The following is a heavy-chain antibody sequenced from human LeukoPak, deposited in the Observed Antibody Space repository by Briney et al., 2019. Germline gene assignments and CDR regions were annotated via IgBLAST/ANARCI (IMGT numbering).Heavy chain of an antibody. Sequence: PGRSLRLSCAASGFTFSDYYMSWIRQAPGKGLEWVSYISSSGSTIYYADSVKGRFTISRDNAKNSLYLQMNSLRAEDTAVYYCARAWGPAMDSASDIWGQGTMVTVSS. D-gene: IGHD2-2*03. CDR1: GFTFSDYY. CDR2: ISSSGSTI. CDR3: ARAWGPAMDSASDI. V-gene: IGHV3-11*04. J-gene: IGHJ3*02.